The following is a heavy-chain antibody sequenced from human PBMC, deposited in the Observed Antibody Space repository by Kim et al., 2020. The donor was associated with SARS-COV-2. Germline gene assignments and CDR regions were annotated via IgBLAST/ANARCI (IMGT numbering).Heavy chain of an antibody. J-gene: IGHJ6*02. Sequence: SVKVSCKASGGTFSSYAISWVRQAPGQGLEWMGGIIPIFGTANYAQKFQGRVTITADESTSTAYMELSSLRSEDTAVYYCAREGMVRGVIIEDYYYYYGMDVWGQGTTVTVSS. CDR3: AREGMVRGVIIEDYYYYYGMDV. D-gene: IGHD3-10*01. V-gene: IGHV1-69*13. CDR1: GGTFSSYA. CDR2: IIPIFGTA.